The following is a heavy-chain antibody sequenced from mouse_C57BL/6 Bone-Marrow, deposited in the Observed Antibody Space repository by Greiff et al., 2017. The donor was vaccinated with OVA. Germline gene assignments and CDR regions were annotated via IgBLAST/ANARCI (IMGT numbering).Heavy chain of an antibody. V-gene: IGHV1-15*01. CDR3: TRPYYGSSYEGYFDY. CDR2: IDPETGGT. CDR1: CYTFTDYE. D-gene: IGHD1-1*01. Sequence: QVQLQQSGAELVRPGASVTLSCKASCYTFTDYEMHWVKQTPVHGLEWIGAIDPETGGTAYNQKFKGKAILTADKSSSTAYMELRSLTSEDSAVYYCTRPYYGSSYEGYFDYWGQGTTLTVSS. J-gene: IGHJ2*01.